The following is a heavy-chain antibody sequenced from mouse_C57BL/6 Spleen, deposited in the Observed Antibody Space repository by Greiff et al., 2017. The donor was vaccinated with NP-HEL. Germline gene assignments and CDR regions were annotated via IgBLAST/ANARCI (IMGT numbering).Heavy chain of an antibody. D-gene: IGHD1-1*01. V-gene: IGHV1-54*01. J-gene: IGHJ2*01. CDR1: GYAFTNYL. Sequence: QVQLQQSGAELVRPGTSVKVSCNASGYAFTNYLIEWVKQRPGQGLEWIGVINPGSGGTNYNEKFKGKATLTADKSSSTAYMQLSSLTSEDSAVYFCARGGPVVAGFDYWGQGTTLTVSS. CDR3: ARGGPVVAGFDY. CDR2: INPGSGGT.